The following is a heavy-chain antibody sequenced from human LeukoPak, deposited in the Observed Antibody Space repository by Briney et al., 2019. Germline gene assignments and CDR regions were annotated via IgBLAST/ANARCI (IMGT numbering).Heavy chain of an antibody. V-gene: IGHV3-66*02. D-gene: IGHD3-9*01. CDR1: GFTVSSNY. J-gene: IGHJ6*02. CDR2: IYSGGST. CDR3: ASSYYDILTGYYSGYYGMDV. Sequence: GGSLRLSCAASGFTVSSNYMSWVRQAPGKGVEWVSVIYSGGSTYYADSVKGRFTISRDNSKNTLYLQMNSLRAEDTAVYYCASSYYDILTGYYSGYYGMDVWGQGTTVTVSS.